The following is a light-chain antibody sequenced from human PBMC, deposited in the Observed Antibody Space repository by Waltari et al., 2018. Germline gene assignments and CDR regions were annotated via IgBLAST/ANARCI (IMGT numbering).Light chain of an antibody. V-gene: IGKV4-1*01. CDR1: LSFFYSSNNKDY. CDR3: QQYGSSPEIT. CDR2: WAS. Sequence: DIVMTQSPDSLAVSLGERATIHCKSSLSFFYSSNNKDYLAWYQLKPGQPPKLLIYWASTRESGVPDRFSGSGTGTDFTLTISSLQTEDVATYYCQQYGSSPEITFGQGTRLEIK. J-gene: IGKJ5*01.